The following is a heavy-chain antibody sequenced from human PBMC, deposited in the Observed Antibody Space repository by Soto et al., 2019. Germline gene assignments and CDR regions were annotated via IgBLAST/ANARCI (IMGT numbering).Heavy chain of an antibody. J-gene: IGHJ4*02. CDR3: ARESYSYGDFDY. D-gene: IGHD5-18*01. CDR1: GGSISSGGYY. Sequence: QVQLQESGPGLVKPSQTLSLTCTVSGGSISSGGYYWSWIRQHPGKGLEWIGYIYYSGSTYYNPSLKSQVTISVDTSKNQFSLKLSSVTAADTAVYYCARESYSYGDFDYWGQGTLVTVSS. CDR2: IYYSGST. V-gene: IGHV4-31*01.